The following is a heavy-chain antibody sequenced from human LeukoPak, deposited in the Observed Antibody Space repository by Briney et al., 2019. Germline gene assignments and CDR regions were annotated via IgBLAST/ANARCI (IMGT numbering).Heavy chain of an antibody. V-gene: IGHV3-64*01. J-gene: IGHJ4*02. CDR2: ISTNGGST. Sequence: GGSLRLSCAVSGSTFSSYAMYWVRQAPGKGLEYVSAISTNGGSTYYANSVKGRFTISRDNSKNTLYLQMGSLRAEDMGVYYCAGGSSWYRGIDYWGQGTLVTVSS. CDR1: GSTFSSYA. CDR3: AGGSSWYRGIDY. D-gene: IGHD6-13*01.